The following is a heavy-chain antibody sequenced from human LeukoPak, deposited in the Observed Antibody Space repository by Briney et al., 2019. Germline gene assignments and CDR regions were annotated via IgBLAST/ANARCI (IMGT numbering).Heavy chain of an antibody. CDR1: GYTLTELS. J-gene: IGHJ4*02. D-gene: IGHD3-9*01. CDR3: ATGEYFDWLVFDY. Sequence: GASVKVSCKVSGYTLTELSMHWVRQAPGKGREGMGGFDPEDGETIYAQKFQGRVTMTEDTSTDTAYMELSSLRSEDTAVYYCATGEYFDWLVFDYWGQGTLVTVSS. CDR2: FDPEDGET. V-gene: IGHV1-24*01.